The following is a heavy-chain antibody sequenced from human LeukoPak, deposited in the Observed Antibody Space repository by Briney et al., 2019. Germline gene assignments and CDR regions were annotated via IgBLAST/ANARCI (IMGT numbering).Heavy chain of an antibody. V-gene: IGHV4-38-2*01. CDR3: ARRGSCSCVDY. CDR2: IYHSGST. D-gene: IGHD2-15*01. J-gene: IGHJ4*02. Sequence: SETLSLTCAVSGYSISSGYYWGWIRQPPGKGLEWIGSIYHSGSTYYNPSLKSRVTISVDTSKNQFSLKLSSVTAADTAVYYWARRGSCSCVDYWGQGTLVTVSS. CDR1: GYSISSGYY.